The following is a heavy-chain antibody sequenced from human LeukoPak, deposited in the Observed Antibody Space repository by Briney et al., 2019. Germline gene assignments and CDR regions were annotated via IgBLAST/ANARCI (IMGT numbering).Heavy chain of an antibody. Sequence: GGSLRLSCAASGLSFSSFAMSWVRQGPARGLEWVSSIRGNGGTFYADSVKGRFTLSSDSSRNTVYFQLNNLRVEDTAIYYCAKASWVSSTDAVRWGQGTLVTVSS. CDR2: IRGNGGT. CDR1: GLSFSSFA. CDR3: AKASWVSSTDAVR. J-gene: IGHJ4*02. V-gene: IGHV3-23*01. D-gene: IGHD3-16*01.